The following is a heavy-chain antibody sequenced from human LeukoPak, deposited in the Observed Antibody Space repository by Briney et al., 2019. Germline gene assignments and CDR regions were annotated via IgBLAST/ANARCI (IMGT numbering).Heavy chain of an antibody. D-gene: IGHD2-21*01. CDR2: IYHSGST. CDR3: ARDRTGGGYSCSDY. Sequence: SETLSLTCAVSGDSISSGYYWGWARQPPGKGLEWIAHIYHSGSTYYNPSLKSRVTISLDTSKNQFSLKLSSVTAADTAVYYCARDRTGGGYSCSDYWGQGTLVTVSS. CDR1: GDSISSGYY. J-gene: IGHJ4*02. V-gene: IGHV4-38-2*02.